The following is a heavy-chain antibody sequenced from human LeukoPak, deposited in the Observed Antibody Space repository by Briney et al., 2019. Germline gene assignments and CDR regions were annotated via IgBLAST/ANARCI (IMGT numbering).Heavy chain of an antibody. Sequence: PSETLSLTCAVSGGSTSSGGYSWSWIRQPPGKGLEWIGYIYHSGSTYYNPSLKSRVTISVDRSKNQFSLKLSSVTAADTAVYYCARVHNWGTPYFDYWGQGTLVTVSS. CDR1: GGSTSSGGYS. V-gene: IGHV4-30-2*01. D-gene: IGHD7-27*01. J-gene: IGHJ4*02. CDR2: IYHSGST. CDR3: ARVHNWGTPYFDY.